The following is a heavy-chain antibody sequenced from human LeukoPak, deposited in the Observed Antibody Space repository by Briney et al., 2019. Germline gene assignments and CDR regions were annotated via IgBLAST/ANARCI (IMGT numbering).Heavy chain of an antibody. CDR3: ALERRGGSSSFAY. V-gene: IGHV4-59*01. D-gene: IGHD6-6*01. CDR1: GGSISSYY. CDR2: IYYSGST. Sequence: KSSETLSLTCTVSGGSISSYYWGWIRQPPGKGLEWIGYIYYSGSTNYNPSLKSRVTISVDTSKNQFTLKLSSVTAADTAVYYCALERRGGSSSFAYWGQGTLVTVSS. J-gene: IGHJ4*02.